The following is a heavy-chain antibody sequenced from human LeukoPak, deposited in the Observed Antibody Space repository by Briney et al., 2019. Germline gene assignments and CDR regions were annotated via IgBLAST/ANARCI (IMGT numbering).Heavy chain of an antibody. D-gene: IGHD2-2*01. Sequence: GGSLRLSCAASGFTFSSYEMNWVRQAPGKGLEWVSYISSSGSTIYYADSVKGRFTISRDNAKNSLYLQMNSLRAEDTAVYYCARDRPTRYCSSTSCARGYYYYGMDVWGQGTTVTVSS. V-gene: IGHV3-48*03. J-gene: IGHJ6*02. CDR2: ISSSGSTI. CDR1: GFTFSSYE. CDR3: ARDRPTRYCSSTSCARGYYYYGMDV.